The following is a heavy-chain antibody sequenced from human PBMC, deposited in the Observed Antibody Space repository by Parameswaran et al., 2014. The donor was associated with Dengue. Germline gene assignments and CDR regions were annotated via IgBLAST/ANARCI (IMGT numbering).Heavy chain of an antibody. J-gene: IGHJ4*02. Sequence: VRQAPGKGLEWIGEINHSGSTNYNPSLKSRVTISVDTSKNQFSLKLSSVTAADTAVYYCATYNLLAAGASKDFDYWGQGTLVTVSS. CDR2: INHSGST. CDR3: ATYNLLAAGASKDFDY. V-gene: IGHV4-34*01. D-gene: IGHD6-13*01.